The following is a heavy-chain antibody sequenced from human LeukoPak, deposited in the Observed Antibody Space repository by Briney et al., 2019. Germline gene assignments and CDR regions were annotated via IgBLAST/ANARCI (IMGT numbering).Heavy chain of an antibody. D-gene: IGHD3-22*01. CDR1: GGSISSYY. J-gene: IGHJ3*02. CDR3: ARLTNTNYYDSSGYYGRSDAFDI. CDR2: IYYSGST. V-gene: IGHV4-59*01. Sequence: SETLSLTCTVSGGSISSYYWSWIRQPPGKGLEWIGYIYYSGSTNYNPSLKSRVTISVDTSKNQFSLKLSSVTAADTAVHYCARLTNTNYYDSSGYYGRSDAFDIWGQGTMVTVSS.